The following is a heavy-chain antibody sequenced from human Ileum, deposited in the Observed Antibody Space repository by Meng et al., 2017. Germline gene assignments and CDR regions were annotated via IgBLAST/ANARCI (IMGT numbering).Heavy chain of an antibody. CDR2: TYYRSKLYS. CDR3: ASGSGSLDY. V-gene: IGHV6-1*01. D-gene: IGHD3-3*01. Sequence: QAERHGPGPRPVIPSLTPHRPCPVSRGSVSSNIAALNWIRQSPLRGLEGLGRTYYRSKLYSEYAVSVKSRISITPDTSKNQFSLQMNSVTPEDTAVYYCASGSGSLDYWGPGTLVTVSS. J-gene: IGHJ4*02. CDR1: RGSVSSNIAA.